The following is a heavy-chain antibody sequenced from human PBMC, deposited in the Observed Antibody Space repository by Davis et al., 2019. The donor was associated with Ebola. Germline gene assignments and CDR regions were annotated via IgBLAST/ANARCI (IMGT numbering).Heavy chain of an antibody. D-gene: IGHD1-26*01. CDR1: GFTFSSYG. V-gene: IGHV3-30*18. J-gene: IGHJ6*04. CDR3: AKAKWEVEYHYSGMDV. CDR2: ISYDGSHK. Sequence: GESLKISCAASGFTFSSYGMHWVRQTPGKGLEWVAVISYDGSHKYSADSVRGRFTISRDNYKDTLYLQMNSLRAEDTAVYFCAKAKWEVEYHYSGMDVWGKGTTVTVSS.